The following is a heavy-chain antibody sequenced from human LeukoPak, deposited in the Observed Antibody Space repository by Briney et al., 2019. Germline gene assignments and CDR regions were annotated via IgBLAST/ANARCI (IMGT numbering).Heavy chain of an antibody. CDR2: IYTSGST. Sequence: PSETLSLTCTVSGGSISSYYWSWIRQPAGKGLEWIGHIYTSGSTNYNPSLKSRVTMSVDTSKNQFSLKLSSVTAADTAVYYCAREPMVRGVIHFDYWGQGTLVTVSS. V-gene: IGHV4-4*07. CDR1: GGSISSYY. J-gene: IGHJ4*02. CDR3: AREPMVRGVIHFDY. D-gene: IGHD3-10*01.